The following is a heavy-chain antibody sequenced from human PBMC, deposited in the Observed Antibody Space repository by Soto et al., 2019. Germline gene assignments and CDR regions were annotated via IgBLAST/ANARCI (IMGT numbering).Heavy chain of an antibody. Sequence: EVQLLESGGGLVQPGGSLRLCCATSGFSFSTYPMSWVRQPPGKGLEWVTAISGDGRGTSYADSVKGRFTILRDNSKNTLYLQMISLRAEDTAVYYCVKKRSYDRSNYDHFDYWGQGTLVTVSS. D-gene: IGHD3-22*01. CDR1: GFSFSTYP. CDR2: ISGDGRGT. V-gene: IGHV3-23*01. CDR3: VKKRSYDRSNYDHFDY. J-gene: IGHJ4*02.